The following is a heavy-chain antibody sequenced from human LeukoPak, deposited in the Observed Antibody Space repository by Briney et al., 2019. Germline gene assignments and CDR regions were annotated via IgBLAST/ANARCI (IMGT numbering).Heavy chain of an antibody. CDR3: ARVLGGSCYN. Sequence: GGSLRLSCAASGFTFSDHYMDWVRQAPGKGLEWVGRTRNKANSYTTEYAASVKGRFTISRDDSKNSLYLQMNSLRAEDTAVYYCARVLGGSCYNWGQGTLVTVSS. CDR1: GFTFSDHY. D-gene: IGHD2-15*01. J-gene: IGHJ4*02. CDR2: TRNKANSYTT. V-gene: IGHV3-72*01.